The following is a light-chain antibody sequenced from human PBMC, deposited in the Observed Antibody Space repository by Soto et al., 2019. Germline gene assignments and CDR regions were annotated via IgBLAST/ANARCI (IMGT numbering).Light chain of an antibody. V-gene: IGLV2-14*01. CDR1: NTDIGDYDY. CDR2: EVT. Sequence: QSVLTQPASVSGSPGQSITISCTGTNTDIGDYDYVSWYQQHPGKAPKLMIYEVTNRPSGVSYRFSGSKSGNTASLTISGLQGGEGAEYFRRPYTSRGSVFGGGTKLTVL. J-gene: IGLJ2*01. CDR3: RPYTSRGSV.